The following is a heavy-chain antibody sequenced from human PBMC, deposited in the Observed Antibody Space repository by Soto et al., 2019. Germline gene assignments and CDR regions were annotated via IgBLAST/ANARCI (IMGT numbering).Heavy chain of an antibody. CDR1: GGTFSSYA. CDR3: ARDLSGRITKGYYYYYGMDV. Sequence: GASVKVSCKASGGTFSSYAISWVRRAPGQGLEWMGGIIPIFGTANYAQKFQGRVTITADESTSTAYMELSSLGSEDTAVYYCARDLSGRITKGYYYYYGMDVWGQGTTVTVYS. J-gene: IGHJ6*02. CDR2: IIPIFGTA. D-gene: IGHD5-12*01. V-gene: IGHV1-69*13.